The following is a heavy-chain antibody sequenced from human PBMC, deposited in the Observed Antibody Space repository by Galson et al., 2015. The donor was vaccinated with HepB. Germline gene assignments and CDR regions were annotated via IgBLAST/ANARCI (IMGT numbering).Heavy chain of an antibody. Sequence: QSGAEVKKPGESLKISCKGSGYSFTSYWIGWVRQMPGKGLEWMGIIYPGDSDTRYSPSFQGQVTISADKSISTAYLQWSSLKASDTAVYYCARGGPGATYYDFWSGYYSPLHMDVWGKGTTVTVSS. CDR1: GYSFTSYW. J-gene: IGHJ6*03. CDR2: IYPGDSDT. V-gene: IGHV5-51*03. D-gene: IGHD3-3*01. CDR3: ARGGPGATYYDFWSGYYSPLHMDV.